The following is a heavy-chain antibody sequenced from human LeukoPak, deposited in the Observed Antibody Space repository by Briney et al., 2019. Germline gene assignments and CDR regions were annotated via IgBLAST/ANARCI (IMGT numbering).Heavy chain of an antibody. CDR2: INPNSGGT. V-gene: IGHV1-2*02. CDR3: ARGRHNWNYVHWFDP. CDR1: GYTFTGYY. Sequence: ASVKVSCKASGYTFTGYYMHWVRQAPGQGLEWTGWINPNSGGTNYAQKFQGRVTMTRDTSISTAYMELSRLRSDDTAVYYCARGRHNWNYVHWFDPWGQGTLVTVSS. D-gene: IGHD1-7*01. J-gene: IGHJ5*02.